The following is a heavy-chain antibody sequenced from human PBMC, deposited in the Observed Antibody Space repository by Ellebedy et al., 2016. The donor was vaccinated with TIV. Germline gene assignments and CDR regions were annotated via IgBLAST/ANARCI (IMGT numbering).Heavy chain of an antibody. D-gene: IGHD3-22*01. CDR2: VGGGDDRT. CDR1: GFTAFNFA. V-gene: IGHV3-23*01. Sequence: GESLKISCEASGFTAFNFAMSWVRQAPGKGLEWVSAVGGGDDRTFYADAVKGRFTISRDNSKNMLYLQMSSLRPEDTAVYYCAIHSSDPPGGVWGQGTAVTVSS. CDR3: AIHSSDPPGGV. J-gene: IGHJ6*02.